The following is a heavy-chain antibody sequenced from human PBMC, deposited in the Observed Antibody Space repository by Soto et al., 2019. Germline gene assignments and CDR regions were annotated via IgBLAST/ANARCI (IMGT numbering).Heavy chain of an antibody. Sequence: QLQLQESGPGLVKPSETLSLTCSVSDDSINSDKYYWGWIRQPPGKGLEWIGSVYYRGNAYYNPSPQSLVTISLDTYKSQFSPKLNSVAAADSAVYFCARLEGLATISYYFDFWGPGALVTVSS. J-gene: IGHJ4*02. CDR2: VYYRGNA. D-gene: IGHD3-9*01. V-gene: IGHV4-39*01. CDR1: DDSINSDKYY. CDR3: ARLEGLATISYYFDF.